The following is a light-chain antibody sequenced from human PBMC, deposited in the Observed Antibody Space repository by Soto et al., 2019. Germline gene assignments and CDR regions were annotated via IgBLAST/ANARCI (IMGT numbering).Light chain of an antibody. J-gene: IGKJ2*01. V-gene: IGKV2-28*01. Sequence: DIVMTQSPLSLPVTPGEPASISCRSSQSLLHSNGYNYLDWYLQKPGQSPQFLIYLGSNRASGVPDRFIGSGSGTDFTLKISRVEAEDVGVYYCMQALQTPYTFGQGTKLEIK. CDR2: LGS. CDR3: MQALQTPYT. CDR1: QSLLHSNGYNY.